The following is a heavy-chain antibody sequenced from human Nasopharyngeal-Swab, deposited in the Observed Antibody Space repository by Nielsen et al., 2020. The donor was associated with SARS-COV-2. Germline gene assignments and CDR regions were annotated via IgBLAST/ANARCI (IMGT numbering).Heavy chain of an antibody. V-gene: IGHV4-39*01. CDR2: IYYSGST. CDR3: AWGLIEAFDI. J-gene: IGHJ3*02. Sequence: SETLSLTCTVSSGSISGKSYYWGWIRQPPGKQLEWIGSIYYSGSTYYNPSLKSRVTISIDTSKNRFSLRLTSVTAADTAIYYCAWGLIEAFDIWGQGTMVTVSS. D-gene: IGHD3-10*01. CDR1: SGSISGKSYY.